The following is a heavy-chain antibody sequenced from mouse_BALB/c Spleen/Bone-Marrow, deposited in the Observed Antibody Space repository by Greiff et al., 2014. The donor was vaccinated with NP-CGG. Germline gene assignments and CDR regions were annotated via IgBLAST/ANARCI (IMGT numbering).Heavy chain of an antibody. V-gene: IGHV2-5*01. D-gene: IGHD4-1*02. CDR2: IGGDENK. J-gene: IGHJ4*01. Sequence: VQLQQSGPGLVQPSQSLSITCTVSGFSFSSYGVHWIRQSPGKGLEWLGVIGGDENKDYNAAVMSRLSNTTDTSKSQVFFKMTSLQADDSAIYYCASTGAWTIDYWGQGTSVSVSS. CDR3: ASTGAWTIDY. CDR1: GFSFSSYG.